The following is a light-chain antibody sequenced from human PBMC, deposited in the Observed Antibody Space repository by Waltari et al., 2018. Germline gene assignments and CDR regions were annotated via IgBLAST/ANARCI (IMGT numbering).Light chain of an antibody. V-gene: IGLV2-14*03. J-gene: IGLJ3*02. CDR3: SSKTTRDTRL. Sequence: QSALTQPASVSGSPGQSITISCTGPSSDIGAYNAGSWYQPHPGKAPKVVIYDVHNRPSGVSNRFSGSMSGNTASLTISGLQTEDEADYYCSSKTTRDTRLFGGGTKLTVL. CDR1: SSDIGAYNA. CDR2: DVH.